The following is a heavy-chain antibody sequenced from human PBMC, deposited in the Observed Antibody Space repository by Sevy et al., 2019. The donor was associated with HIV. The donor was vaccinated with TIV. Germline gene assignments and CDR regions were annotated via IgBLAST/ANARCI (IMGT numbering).Heavy chain of an antibody. CDR3: AGIFGDLFDY. D-gene: IGHD3-3*01. Sequence: GGSLRLSCAASGFTFSSYAMSWVRQAPGKGLEWVSDISGSGGSTYYADSVKGRFTISRDNSKNTLYLQINSLRAEDTAVYYCAGIFGDLFDYWGQGTLVTVSS. V-gene: IGHV3-23*01. CDR1: GFTFSSYA. CDR2: ISGSGGST. J-gene: IGHJ4*02.